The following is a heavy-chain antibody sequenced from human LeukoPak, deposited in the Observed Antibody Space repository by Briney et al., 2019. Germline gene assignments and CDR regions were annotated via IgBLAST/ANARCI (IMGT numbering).Heavy chain of an antibody. J-gene: IGHJ4*02. D-gene: IGHD4-11*01. V-gene: IGHV3-33*06. CDR3: AKDAQRGFDYSNSLEY. CDR2: IWNDGSNK. Sequence: GRSLRLSCAASGFTFSHYGMHWVRQAPGRGLEWVAVIWNDGSNKYYADSVKGRFTISRDNSQNTVDLHINSLRAEDTAVYYCAKDAQRGFDYSNSLEYWGQGTLVTVSS. CDR1: GFTFSHYG.